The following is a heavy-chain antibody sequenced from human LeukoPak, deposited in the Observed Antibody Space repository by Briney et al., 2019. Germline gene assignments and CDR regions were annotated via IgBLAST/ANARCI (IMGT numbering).Heavy chain of an antibody. CDR1: GYTFTANY. D-gene: IGHD3-22*01. CDR2: INPNSGGT. CDR3: ASYFESSGYYAFDI. J-gene: IGHJ3*02. Sequence: ASVKVSCKASGYTFTANYMHWVRQAPGQGLEWVGWINPNSGGTNYAQNFQGRVTMTRDTSISTAYMELSRLTSDDTAVYYCASYFESSGYYAFDIWGQGTLVTVSS. V-gene: IGHV1-2*02.